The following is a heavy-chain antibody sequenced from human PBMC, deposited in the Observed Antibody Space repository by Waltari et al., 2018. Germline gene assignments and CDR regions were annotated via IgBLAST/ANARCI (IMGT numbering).Heavy chain of an antibody. Sequence: QVQLVQSGAEVKKPGASVKVSCKVSGYTLTELSMHWVRQAPGKGLEWMGGGDPEDGETTYAQKCQGRVTRTEDTSTDTAYMELSSLRSEDTAVYYCATESVAVAGSYYYYGMDVWGQGTTVTVSS. CDR3: ATESVAVAGSYYYYGMDV. J-gene: IGHJ6*02. V-gene: IGHV1-24*01. CDR2: GDPEDGET. D-gene: IGHD6-19*01. CDR1: GYTLTELS.